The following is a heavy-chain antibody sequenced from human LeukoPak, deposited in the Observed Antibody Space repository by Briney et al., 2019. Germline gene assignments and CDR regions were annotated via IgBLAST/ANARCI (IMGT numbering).Heavy chain of an antibody. CDR2: ISSSGSTI. CDR1: GFTFSGYE. CDR3: ARSLFWDILTPGAFDI. D-gene: IGHD3-9*01. Sequence: PGGSLRLCCAASGFTFSGYEMNWVRQAPGKGLEWVSYISSSGSTIYYADSVKGRFTISRDNAKNSLYLQMNSLRAEDTAVYYCARSLFWDILTPGAFDIWGQGTMVTVSS. V-gene: IGHV3-48*03. J-gene: IGHJ3*02.